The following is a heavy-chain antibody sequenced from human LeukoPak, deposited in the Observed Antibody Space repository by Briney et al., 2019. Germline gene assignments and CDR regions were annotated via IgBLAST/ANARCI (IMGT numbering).Heavy chain of an antibody. V-gene: IGHV4-59*08. J-gene: IGHJ6*02. D-gene: IGHD3-10*01. CDR2: IYYSGST. CDR3: ARHGKDYYGSGSYALYYYYGMDV. CDR1: GGSISSYY. Sequence: SETLSLTCTVSGGSISSYYWSWIRQPPGKGLEWIGYIYYSGSTNYNPSLKSRVTISVDTSKNQFSLKLSSVTAAGTAVYYCARHGKDYYGSGSYALYYYYGMDVWGQGTTVTVSS.